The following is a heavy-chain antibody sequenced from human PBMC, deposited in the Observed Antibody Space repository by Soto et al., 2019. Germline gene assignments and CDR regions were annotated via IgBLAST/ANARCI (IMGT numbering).Heavy chain of an antibody. V-gene: IGHV1-8*01. D-gene: IGHD3-3*01. CDR1: GYTFTSYD. Sequence: EASVKVSCKASGYTFTSYDINWVRQATGQGLEWMGWMNPNSGNTGYAQKFQGRVTMTRNTSISTAYMELSSLRSEDTAVYYCARVYTIFGVVNYYYYMDVWGKGTTVTVSS. J-gene: IGHJ6*03. CDR3: ARVYTIFGVVNYYYYMDV. CDR2: MNPNSGNT.